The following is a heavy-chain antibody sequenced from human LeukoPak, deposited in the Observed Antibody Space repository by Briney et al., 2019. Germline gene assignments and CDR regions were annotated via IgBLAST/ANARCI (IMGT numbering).Heavy chain of an antibody. CDR2: IIPILSIA. J-gene: IGHJ6*02. CDR3: ARESLTAVKGRFEYYYGKDV. D-gene: IGHD2-21*02. V-gene: IGHV1-69*04. Sequence: GASVKVSCKASGGTFSSYAISWVRQAPGQGLEWMGRIIPILSIANYAQKFQGRVTITADKSTSTAYMELSSLRSENTAVYYCARESLTAVKGRFEYYYGKDVWGQGTTVTVSS. CDR1: GGTFSSYA.